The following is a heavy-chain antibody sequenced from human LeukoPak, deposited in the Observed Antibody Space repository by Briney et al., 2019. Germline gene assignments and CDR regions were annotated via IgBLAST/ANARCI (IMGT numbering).Heavy chain of an antibody. Sequence: ASVKVSCKVSGYTLTELSMHWVRQAPGKGLEWMGGFDPEDGETIYAQKFQGRVTMTEDTSTDTAYMELSSLRSEDTAVYYCATSQYPHYYYDSSGYYPGYWGQGILVTVSS. V-gene: IGHV1-24*01. CDR3: ATSQYPHYYYDSSGYYPGY. D-gene: IGHD3-22*01. CDR1: GYTLTELS. J-gene: IGHJ4*02. CDR2: FDPEDGET.